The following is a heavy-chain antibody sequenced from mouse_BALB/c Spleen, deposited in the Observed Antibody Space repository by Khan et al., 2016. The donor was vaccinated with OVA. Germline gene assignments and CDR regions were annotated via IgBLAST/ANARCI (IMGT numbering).Heavy chain of an antibody. D-gene: IGHD2-1*01. J-gene: IGHJ4*01. CDR1: GFSLTSYG. Sequence: QVQLKQSGPGLVAPSQSLSITCTGSGFSLTSYGVSWVRQPPGKGLEWLGVIWGDGSTNYHSALKSRLSISKDNSTSQVFLKLHSLQTDDTATYYCAKWGNSYYAMDYWGQGTSVTVSS. CDR2: IWGDGST. V-gene: IGHV2-3*01. CDR3: AKWGNSYYAMDY.